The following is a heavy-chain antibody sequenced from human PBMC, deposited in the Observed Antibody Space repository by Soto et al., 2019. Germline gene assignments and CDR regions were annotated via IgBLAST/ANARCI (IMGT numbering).Heavy chain of an antibody. D-gene: IGHD3-9*01. V-gene: IGHV4-31*11. CDR2: IAYSGDT. CDR1: GAYISGADSD. J-gene: IGHJ5*02. CDR3: ARDFERSAIGP. Sequence: SETLSRTFVVSGAYISGADSDGFWIRKPPGKGLEWIGYIAYSGDTYYNPSLRRRVTISADRSENKFSLTLKSVTAADSAVYFCARDFERSAIGPWGQGTSVTVSS.